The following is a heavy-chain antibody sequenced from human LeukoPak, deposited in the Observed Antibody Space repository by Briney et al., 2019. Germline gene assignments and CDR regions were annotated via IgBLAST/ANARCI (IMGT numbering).Heavy chain of an antibody. CDR2: INPNTAGT. V-gene: IGHV1-2*02. Sequence: ASVRVSCKASGYTFTGYYFHWVRQAPGQGLDWMGWINPNTAGTNYAQKFLGGVTLTWDTSISTAYMELNRLTSDDTAVYYCATSAGDYRAGHYYYMGVWGKGTSVTVSS. J-gene: IGHJ6*03. CDR3: ATSAGDYRAGHYYYMGV. D-gene: IGHD4-11*01. CDR1: GYTFTGYY.